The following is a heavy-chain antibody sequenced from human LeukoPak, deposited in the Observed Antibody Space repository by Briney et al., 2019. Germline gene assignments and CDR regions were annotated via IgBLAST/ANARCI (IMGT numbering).Heavy chain of an antibody. J-gene: IGHJ4*02. CDR3: ARGRPHGNDY. CDR1: GFTFSSYW. V-gene: IGHV3-74*01. CDR2: IVGDGSNT. D-gene: IGHD4-23*01. Sequence: PGGSLRLSCAASGFTFSSYWMSWVRQVPGKGLVWVSRIVGDGSNTNYADSVKGRFTISRDNAKNTLYLQMNSLRVEDTAVYYCARGRPHGNDYWGQGTLVTVSS.